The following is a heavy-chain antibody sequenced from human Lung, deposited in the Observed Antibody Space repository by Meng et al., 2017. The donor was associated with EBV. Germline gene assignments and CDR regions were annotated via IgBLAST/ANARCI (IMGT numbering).Heavy chain of an antibody. CDR2: IYYSGST. V-gene: IGHV4-30-4*01. J-gene: IGHJ5*02. D-gene: IGHD1-26*01. CDR3: ARGQRSYSGSYPEWFDP. CDR1: GGSISSGDYY. Sequence: QVQLQESGPGLVKPSQTLFLTCTVSGGSISSGDYYWSWIRQPPGKGLEWIGCIYYSGSTYYNPSLKGRVTISVDTSKNQFSLNLSSVTAADTAVYYCARGQRSYSGSYPEWFDPWGQGTLVTVSS.